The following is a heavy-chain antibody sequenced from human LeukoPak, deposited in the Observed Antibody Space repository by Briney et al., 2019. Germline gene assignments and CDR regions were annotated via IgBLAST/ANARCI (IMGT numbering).Heavy chain of an antibody. Sequence: GGSLRLSCAASGFTFSSYSMNWVRQAPGKGLEWVSSISSSSSYIYYADSVKGRFTISRDNAKNSLYLQMNSLRAEDTALYHCARGLNRHLDIWGQGTMVTVSS. CDR3: ARGLNRHLDI. J-gene: IGHJ3*02. D-gene: IGHD2/OR15-2a*01. CDR2: ISSSSSYI. V-gene: IGHV3-21*04. CDR1: GFTFSSYS.